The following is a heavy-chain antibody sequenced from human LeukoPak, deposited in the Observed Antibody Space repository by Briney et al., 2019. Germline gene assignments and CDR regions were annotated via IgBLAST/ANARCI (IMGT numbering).Heavy chain of an antibody. Sequence: SETLSLTCTVSGGSISDYYWSWIRQPPGKGLEWIGYIYYSGSTNYNPSLKSRVTISVDTSKNQFSLKLSSVTAADTAVYYCARLPVSGGPYGMDVWGQGTTVTVSS. V-gene: IGHV4-59*08. J-gene: IGHJ6*02. CDR2: IYYSGST. CDR1: GGSISDYY. D-gene: IGHD3-16*01. CDR3: ARLPVSGGPYGMDV.